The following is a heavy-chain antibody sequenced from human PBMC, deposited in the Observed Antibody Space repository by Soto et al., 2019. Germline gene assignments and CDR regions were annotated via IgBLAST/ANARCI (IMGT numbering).Heavy chain of an antibody. D-gene: IGHD5-12*01. V-gene: IGHV1-3*01. CDR1: AYTLTGLA. CDR3: AREGDQIDYDYGLDF. J-gene: IGHJ4*02. Sequence: DSVKVSCKASAYTLTGLAIHSLRQAPGQSLEWMGWINGGNDNTRYSQKFQGRVTITMDTSANTVYMEVNVVRPEDTAVYYCAREGDQIDYDYGLDFWGQGTLVTVSS. CDR2: INGGNDNT.